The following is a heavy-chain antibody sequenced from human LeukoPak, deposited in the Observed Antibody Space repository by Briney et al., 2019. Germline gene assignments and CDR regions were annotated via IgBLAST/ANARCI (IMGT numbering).Heavy chain of an antibody. V-gene: IGHV3-7*01. CDR3: ASGRQLGY. CDR2: IKEDGSEK. Sequence: GGSLRLSCAASGFTFSNYWMSWVRQAPGKGLEWVANIKEDGSEKYYVDSVKGRFTISRDNARNSLYLQMNSLRAEDTAEYYCASGRQLGYWGQGTLVTVPS. J-gene: IGHJ4*02. D-gene: IGHD6-13*01. CDR1: GFTFSNYW.